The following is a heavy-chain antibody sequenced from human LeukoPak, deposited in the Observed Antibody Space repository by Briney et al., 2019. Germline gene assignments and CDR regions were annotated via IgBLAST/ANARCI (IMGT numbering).Heavy chain of an antibody. Sequence: PGGSLRLSCEVSGFTFSTYSMNWVRQAPGKGLEWVSSISSSSSYIYYADSVKGRFIISRDNAKNSLYLQMNSLRAEDTAVYYCARGNELLWFGGYYYYMDVWGKGTTVTISS. CDR3: ARGNELLWFGGYYYYMDV. CDR1: GFTFSTYS. CDR2: ISSSSSYI. J-gene: IGHJ6*03. D-gene: IGHD3-10*01. V-gene: IGHV3-21*01.